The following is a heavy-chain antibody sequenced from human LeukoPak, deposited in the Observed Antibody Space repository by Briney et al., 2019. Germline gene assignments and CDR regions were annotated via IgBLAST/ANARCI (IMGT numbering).Heavy chain of an antibody. D-gene: IGHD4-23*01. CDR3: ARAFDVLDYGGSKGGFYYYYMDV. CDR2: IYHSGST. CDR1: GYSISSGYY. Sequence: SETLSLTCTVSGYSISSGYYWGWIRQPPGKGLEWIGSIYHSGSTYYNPSLKSRVTISVDTSKNQFSLKLSSVTAADTAVYYCARAFDVLDYGGSKGGFYYYYMDVWGKGTTVTVSS. J-gene: IGHJ6*03. V-gene: IGHV4-38-2*02.